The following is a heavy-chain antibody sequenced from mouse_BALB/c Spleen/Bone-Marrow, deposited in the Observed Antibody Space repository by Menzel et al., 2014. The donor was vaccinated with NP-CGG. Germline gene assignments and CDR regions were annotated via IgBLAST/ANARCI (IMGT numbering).Heavy chain of an antibody. D-gene: IGHD1-1*01. CDR2: INPSTGYT. CDR3: ARQNTTVEYAMDY. Sequence: QVQLKDSGAELAKPGASVMMSCKASGYTFTTYWLHWVKQRPGQGLEWIGYINPSTGYTEYNQKFKDKATLTADKSSSTAYRQQSSLTSEDSAVYYCARQNTTVEYAMDYWGEGITVTVSS. CDR1: GYTFTTYW. J-gene: IGHJ4*01. V-gene: IGHV1-4*01.